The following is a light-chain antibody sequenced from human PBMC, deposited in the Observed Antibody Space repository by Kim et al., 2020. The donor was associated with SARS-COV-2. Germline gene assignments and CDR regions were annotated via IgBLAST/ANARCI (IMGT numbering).Light chain of an antibody. CDR2: DAT. Sequence: LSLGDSATRSCRASQSIGTYLAWYQQQPGRPPRLLIYDATNRATGIPDRFSGSGSGTDFTLTISTLEPEDFAVYYCQQRANWPITFGPGTKVDIK. CDR1: QSIGTY. CDR3: QQRANWPIT. J-gene: IGKJ3*01. V-gene: IGKV3-11*01.